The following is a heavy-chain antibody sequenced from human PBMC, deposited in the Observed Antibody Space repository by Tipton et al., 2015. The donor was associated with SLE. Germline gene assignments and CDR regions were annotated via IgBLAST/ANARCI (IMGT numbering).Heavy chain of an antibody. D-gene: IGHD6-19*01. J-gene: IGHJ3*02. V-gene: IGHV4-61*09. CDR3: ARVRAVAGTIFDAFDI. Sequence: LRPSCTVSGGSISSGSYYWSWIRQPAGKGLEWIGHIYTSGSTNYNPSLKSRVTISVDTSKNQFSLKLSSVTAADTAVYYCARVRAVAGTIFDAFDIWGQGTMVTVSS. CDR2: IYTSGST. CDR1: GGSISSGSYY.